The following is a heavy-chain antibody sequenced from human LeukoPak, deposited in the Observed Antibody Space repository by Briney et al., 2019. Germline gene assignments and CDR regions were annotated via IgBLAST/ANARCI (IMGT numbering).Heavy chain of an antibody. CDR1: GFTFDEYA. V-gene: IGHV3-9*01. Sequence: LPGGSLRLSCAASGFTFDEYAMHWVRQAPGKGLEWVSGISYSSGSIGYVDSVKGRFTISRDNAKNSLYLQMNSLRVEDTALYYCAKDRGGSSELGDAFDVWGQGTMVRVSS. J-gene: IGHJ3*01. CDR2: ISYSSGSI. D-gene: IGHD1-26*01. CDR3: AKDRGGSSELGDAFDV.